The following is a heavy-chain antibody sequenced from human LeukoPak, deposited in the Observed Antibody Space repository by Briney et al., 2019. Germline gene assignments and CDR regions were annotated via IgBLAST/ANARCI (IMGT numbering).Heavy chain of an antibody. CDR2: IYYSGST. J-gene: IGHJ4*02. CDR3: ARNLYGGNLNYFDY. V-gene: IGHV4-59*01. D-gene: IGHD4-23*01. Sequence: PSETLSLTSTVSGGSIRSDNWSWIRQPPGKGLERIGYIYYSGSTNYNPSLKSRVTISVDTSKNQFSLKLSSVTAADTAVYYCARNLYGGNLNYFDYWGQGTLVTVSS. CDR1: GGSIRSDN.